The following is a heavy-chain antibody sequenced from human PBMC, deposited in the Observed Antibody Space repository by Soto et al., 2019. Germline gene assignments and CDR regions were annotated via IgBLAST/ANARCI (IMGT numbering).Heavy chain of an antibody. Sequence: SGGSLRLSCAASGFTFSSYAMSWVRQAPGKGLEWVSAISGSGGSTYYADSVKGRFTISRDNSKNTLYLQMNSLRAEDTAVYYCAKDFKAPFLWFGPVSAGEWFDPWGQGTLVTVS. D-gene: IGHD3-10*01. J-gene: IGHJ5*02. V-gene: IGHV3-23*01. CDR2: ISGSGGST. CDR1: GFTFSSYA. CDR3: AKDFKAPFLWFGPVSAGEWFDP.